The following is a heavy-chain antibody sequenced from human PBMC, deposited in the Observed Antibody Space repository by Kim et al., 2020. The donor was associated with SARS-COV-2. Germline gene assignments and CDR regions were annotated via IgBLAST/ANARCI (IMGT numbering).Heavy chain of an antibody. CDR1: GASMSSSSC. J-gene: IGHJ5*02. CDR3: ARGVSSAWTLRAWFDP. Sequence: SETLSLTCVVSGASMSSSSCWSWVRQPPGKGLEWIGEVDHSGTTSYNVSLKNRVSILVDKSKNQFSLRLTSVSAADTAVYYCARGVSSAWTLRAWFDPWG. D-gene: IGHD3-22*01. CDR2: VDHSGTT. V-gene: IGHV4-4*02.